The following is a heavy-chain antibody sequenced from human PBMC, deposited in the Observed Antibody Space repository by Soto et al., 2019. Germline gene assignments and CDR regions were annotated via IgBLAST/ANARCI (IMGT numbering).Heavy chain of an antibody. CDR3: ARDEGYSSSWYGMDV. J-gene: IGHJ6*02. Sequence: SVKVSCKAAGGTFSSYAISWVRQAPGQGLEWMGGIIPIFGTANYAQKFQGRVTITADESTSTAYMELSSLRSEDTAVYYCARDEGYSSSWYGMDVWGQGTTVTVSS. V-gene: IGHV1-69*13. CDR1: GGTFSSYA. D-gene: IGHD6-13*01. CDR2: IIPIFGTA.